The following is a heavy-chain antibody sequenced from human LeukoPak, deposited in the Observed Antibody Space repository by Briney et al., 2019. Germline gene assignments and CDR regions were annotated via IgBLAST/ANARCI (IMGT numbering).Heavy chain of an antibody. CDR3: AKKSAAGDGGPANYFDY. V-gene: IGHV3-23*01. CDR2: ISAGVDRT. J-gene: IGHJ4*02. Sequence: SLTLSCAGSGCCFSNYAMNWIRQAPGKGLEGVSAISAGVDRTFYADSVKGRFTISSDNSKNTLYLQMNSLRAEDTAVYYCAKKSAAGDGGPANYFDYWGQGTLVTVSS. D-gene: IGHD2-15*01. CDR1: GCCFSNYA.